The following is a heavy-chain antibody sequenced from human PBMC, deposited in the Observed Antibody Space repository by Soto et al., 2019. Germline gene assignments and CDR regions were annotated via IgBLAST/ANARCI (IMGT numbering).Heavy chain of an antibody. CDR3: APLFYSGSPFDY. V-gene: IGHV1-24*01. CDR2: FDPEDGET. Sequence: ASVKVSCKVSGYTLTELSMHWVRQAPGKGLEWMGGFDPEDGETIYAQKFQGRVTMTEDTSTDTAYMELSSLRSEDTAVYYWAPLFYSGSPFDYWGQGTLVTVSS. CDR1: GYTLTELS. J-gene: IGHJ4*02. D-gene: IGHD1-26*01.